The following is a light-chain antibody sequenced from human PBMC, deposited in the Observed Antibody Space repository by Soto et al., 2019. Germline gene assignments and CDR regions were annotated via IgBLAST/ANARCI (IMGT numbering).Light chain of an antibody. CDR1: QSVSSN. CDR3: QHYNNWPPTWT. J-gene: IGKJ1*01. V-gene: IGKV3-15*01. Sequence: EIVVTQSPATLSVSPGERATLSCRASQSVSSNLAWYQQKPGQAPRLLISGASTRATGTPARFSGSGSGTEFTLTINSLQSEDFAVYYCQHYNNWPPTWTFGQGTKVEIK. CDR2: GAS.